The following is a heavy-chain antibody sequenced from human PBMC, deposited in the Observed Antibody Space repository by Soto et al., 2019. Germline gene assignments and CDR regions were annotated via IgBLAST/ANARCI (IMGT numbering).Heavy chain of an antibody. J-gene: IGHJ6*03. CDR2: LDWDDEK. CDR1: GFSLSTSGMC. V-gene: IGHV2-70*11. Sequence: SGPTLVNPTQTLTLTCTFSGFSLSTSGMCVSWIRQPPGEALEWLARLDWDDEKYYRTSLKPRLTISKETSKTQVVLTMTNMDPVDTDTYYCARTTRYFDWLHHYYYYYIDVWGKGTTVTVSS. D-gene: IGHD3-9*01. CDR3: ARTTRYFDWLHHYYYYYIDV.